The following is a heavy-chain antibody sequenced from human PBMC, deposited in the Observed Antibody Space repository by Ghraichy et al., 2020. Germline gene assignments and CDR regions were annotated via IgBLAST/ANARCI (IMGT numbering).Heavy chain of an antibody. CDR3: ARDPSSRAAAGRFDY. V-gene: IGHV3-33*01. D-gene: IGHD6-13*01. CDR1: GFNFSSFG. J-gene: IGHJ4*02. CDR2: IWYDGSNE. Sequence: GGSLRLSCAASGFNFSSFGMYWVRQATGKGPEWVAVIWYDGSNEDYADPVKGRFTISRDNSKNTLYLQMNSLRDEDTAIYYCARDPSSRAAAGRFDYWGQGTLVTVSA.